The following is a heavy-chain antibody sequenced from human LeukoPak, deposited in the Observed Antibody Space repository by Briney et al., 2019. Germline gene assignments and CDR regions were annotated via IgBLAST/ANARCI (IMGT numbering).Heavy chain of an antibody. J-gene: IGHJ4*02. CDR3: ARGPNSNWSGLDF. Sequence: QTSETLSLTCAASGFSFSGHWMHWARQLPGKGLVWVSRISPTGSTTSYADSVKGRFTVSRDNAKNTLYLQVNNLRAEDTAVYYCARGPNSNWSGLDFWGQGTLLTVSS. D-gene: IGHD6-6*01. V-gene: IGHV3-74*01. CDR1: GFSFSGHW. CDR2: ISPTGSTT.